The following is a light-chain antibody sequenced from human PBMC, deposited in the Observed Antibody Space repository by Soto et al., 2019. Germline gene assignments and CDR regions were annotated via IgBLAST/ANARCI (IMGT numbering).Light chain of an antibody. Sequence: IQVTQSPSSLSASVGDRVTITCRASQSINTYLSWYQQKPGRAPKHLINAASSLQTGAPSRFSGSGSGTDFTLTISSLQPEDFATYYCQQTYGAPRTFGQGTKVDIK. CDR2: AAS. J-gene: IGKJ1*01. CDR1: QSINTY. V-gene: IGKV1-39*01. CDR3: QQTYGAPRT.